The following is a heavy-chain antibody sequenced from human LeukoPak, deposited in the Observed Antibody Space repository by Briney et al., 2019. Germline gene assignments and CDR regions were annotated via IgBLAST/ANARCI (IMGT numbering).Heavy chain of an antibody. Sequence: GGSLRLSCAPHGFTFDTFAMTWVGQAPGKGLVGVSEITGSSASTYYADSVKGRLTISTANSTTTLYPNSHSLWAWATALFYCAKEAHIVVVPAALDIWGQGAMVTVSS. V-gene: IGHV3-23*01. D-gene: IGHD2-2*01. J-gene: IGHJ3*02. CDR1: GFTFDTFA. CDR3: AKEAHIVVVPAALDI. CDR2: ITGSSAST.